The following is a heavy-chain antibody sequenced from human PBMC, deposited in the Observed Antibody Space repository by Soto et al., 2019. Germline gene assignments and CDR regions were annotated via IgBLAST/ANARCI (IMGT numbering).Heavy chain of an antibody. CDR1: GGSFSGYY. Sequence: PSETLSLTCAVYGGSFSGYYWSWIRQPPGKGLEWIGEINHSGSTNYNPSLKSRVTISVDTSKNQFSLKLSSVTAADTAVYYCARGLGDPDAFDIWGQGTIVTVSS. V-gene: IGHV4-34*01. D-gene: IGHD3-16*01. CDR2: INHSGST. J-gene: IGHJ3*02. CDR3: ARGLGDPDAFDI.